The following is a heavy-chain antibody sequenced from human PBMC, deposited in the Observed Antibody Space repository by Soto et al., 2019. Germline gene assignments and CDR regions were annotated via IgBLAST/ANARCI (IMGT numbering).Heavy chain of an antibody. CDR3: AGNSYGYYYYGMDV. Sequence: PSETLSLTCAVSSYSISSGYYWGWIRQPPGKGLGWIGSIYHSGSTYYNPSLKSRVTISVDTSKNQFSLKLSSVTAADTAVYYCAGNSYGYYYYGMDVWGQGTTVTVSS. CDR2: IYHSGST. V-gene: IGHV4-38-2*01. D-gene: IGHD5-18*01. CDR1: SYSISSGYY. J-gene: IGHJ6*02.